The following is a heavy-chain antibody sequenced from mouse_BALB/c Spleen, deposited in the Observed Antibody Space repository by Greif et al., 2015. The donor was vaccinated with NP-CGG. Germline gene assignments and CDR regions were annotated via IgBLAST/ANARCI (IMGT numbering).Heavy chain of an antibody. CDR1: GFNIKDYY. Sequence: VQLKESGAELVRPGALVKSSCKASGFNIKDYYMHWVKQRSEQGLEWIGWIDPENGNTIYDPKFQGKASITADTSSNTAYLQLSSLTSEDTAVYYCAYGNYFDYWGQGTTLTVSS. CDR2: IDPENGNT. CDR3: AYGNYFDY. J-gene: IGHJ2*01. D-gene: IGHD2-1*01. V-gene: IGHV14-1*02.